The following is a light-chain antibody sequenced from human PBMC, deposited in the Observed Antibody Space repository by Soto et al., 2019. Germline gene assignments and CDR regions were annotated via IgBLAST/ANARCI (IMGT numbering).Light chain of an antibody. CDR2: EVA. J-gene: IGLJ2*01. V-gene: IGLV2-14*03. CDR3: SSYATSGTNVI. Sequence: QSALTQPASVSGSPGQSITISCTGTNSDVGAYPYVSWYQQHPGNAPKLLIYEVADRPSGVSDRFSGSKSGNTASLTISARQDEDEAVYYCSSYATSGTNVIFGGGTKLTVL. CDR1: NSDVGAYPY.